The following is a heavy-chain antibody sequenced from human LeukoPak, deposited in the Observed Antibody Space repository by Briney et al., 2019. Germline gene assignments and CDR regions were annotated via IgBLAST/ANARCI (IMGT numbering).Heavy chain of an antibody. CDR3: ARGPPSGATRFDN. Sequence: KPSETLSLTCTVSGGSISNYYWSWIRQPAGKGPEWIGRIHTSGNILYNPSLKSRLTMSVDTSKNQFSLNLRSVTAADTALYYCARGPPSGATRFDNWGQGNLVSVSS. D-gene: IGHD1-26*01. CDR1: GGSISNYY. V-gene: IGHV4-4*07. CDR2: IHTSGNI. J-gene: IGHJ4*02.